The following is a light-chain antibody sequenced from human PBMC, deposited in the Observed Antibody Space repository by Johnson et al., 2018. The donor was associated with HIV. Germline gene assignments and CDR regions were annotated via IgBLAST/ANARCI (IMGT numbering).Light chain of an antibody. J-gene: IGLJ1*01. Sequence: QSVLTQPPSVSAAPGQKVTISCSGSSSNIGNNYVSWYQQLPGTAPKLLIYENNKRPSGIPDRFSGSKSGTSATLDITGLQPGDEADYYCGTWDSSLSVYVFATGTKVTVL. V-gene: IGLV1-51*02. CDR3: GTWDSSLSVYV. CDR1: SSNIGNNY. CDR2: ENN.